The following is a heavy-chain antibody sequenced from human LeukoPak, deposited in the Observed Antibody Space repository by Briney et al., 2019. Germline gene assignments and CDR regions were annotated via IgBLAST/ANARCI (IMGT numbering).Heavy chain of an antibody. CDR3: VTTPYGGTDY. V-gene: IGHV3-7*01. J-gene: IGHJ4*02. Sequence: GGSLRLSCAASGFTFSSFWMSWVRQAPGKGLEWVANIKEDGSEKYYVDSVKGRFTISRDNAKKSLYLQMNSLRVEDTAVYYCVTTPYGGTDYWGQGTLVTVSS. CDR1: GFTFSSFW. CDR2: IKEDGSEK. D-gene: IGHD4-17*01.